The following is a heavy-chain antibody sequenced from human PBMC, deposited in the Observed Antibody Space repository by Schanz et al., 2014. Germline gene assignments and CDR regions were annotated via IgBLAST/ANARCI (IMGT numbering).Heavy chain of an antibody. J-gene: IGHJ4*02. CDR1: GFTFFTYN. CDR3: AAHETLSTTACYPS. Sequence: EVQLVESGGGFVQPGGSLRLSCAASGFTFFTYNMNWVRQAPGRGLEWISYIGSSSTTMYYADSVKGRFTISRDNAKNSLYLQMTGLRAEDTAVYYCAAHETLSTTACYPSWGQGTLVAVSS. CDR2: IGSSSTTM. D-gene: IGHD2-2*01. V-gene: IGHV3-48*01.